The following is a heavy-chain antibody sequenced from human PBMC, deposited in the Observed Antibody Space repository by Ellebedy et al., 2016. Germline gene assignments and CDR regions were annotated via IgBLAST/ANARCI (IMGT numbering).Heavy chain of an antibody. CDR2: INHSGST. CDR3: ARNRMAARPVVDY. CDR1: GGSFSGYY. J-gene: IGHJ4*02. V-gene: IGHV4-34*01. D-gene: IGHD6-6*01. Sequence: SETLSLXCAVYGGSFSGYYWSWIRKPPGKGLEWIGEINHSGSTNYNPSLKSRVTISVDTSKNQFSLKLSSVTAADTAVYYCARNRMAARPVVDYWGQGTLVTVSS.